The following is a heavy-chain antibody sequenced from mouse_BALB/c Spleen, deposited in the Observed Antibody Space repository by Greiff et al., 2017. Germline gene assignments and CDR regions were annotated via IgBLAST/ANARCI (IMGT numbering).Heavy chain of an antibody. J-gene: IGHJ4*01. CDR3: ARSNDGYYYYAMDD. V-gene: IGHV1-18*01. CDR1: GYTFTDYN. CDR2: INPNNGGT. D-gene: IGHD2-3*01. Sequence: VQLQQSGPELVKPGASVKIPCKASGYTFTDYNMDWVKQSHGKSLEWIGDINPNNGGTIYNQKFKGKATLTVDKSSSTAYMELRSLTSEDTAVYYCARSNDGYYYYAMDDWGQGTSVTVSS.